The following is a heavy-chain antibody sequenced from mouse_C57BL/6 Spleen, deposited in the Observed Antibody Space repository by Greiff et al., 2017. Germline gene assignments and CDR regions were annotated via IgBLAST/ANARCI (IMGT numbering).Heavy chain of an antibody. D-gene: IGHD1-1*01. CDR3: TREDYGSGDY. Sequence: VQLQQSGAELVRPGASVTLSCKASGYTFTDYEMHWVKQTPVHGLEWIGAIDPETGGTAYNQTFKGKAILTADNSSSTAYMELRSLTSEDAAVYYCTREDYGSGDYWGQGTTLTVSS. CDR2: IDPETGGT. J-gene: IGHJ2*01. V-gene: IGHV1-15*01. CDR1: GYTFTDYE.